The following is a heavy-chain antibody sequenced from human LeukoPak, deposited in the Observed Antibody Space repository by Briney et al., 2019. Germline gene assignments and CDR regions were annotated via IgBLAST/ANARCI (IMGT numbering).Heavy chain of an antibody. J-gene: IGHJ4*02. CDR1: GYSLINHW. CDR2: IYPGNADA. Sequence: GESLKISCKASGYSLINHWIGWVRQMPGKGLDWMGIIYPGNADATYSPSFQGQVTISADKSTTTVYLQWSSLKASDIAMYYCARQGSYDNSGYSFDYWGQGTLVTVSS. D-gene: IGHD3-22*01. CDR3: ARQGSYDNSGYSFDY. V-gene: IGHV5-51*01.